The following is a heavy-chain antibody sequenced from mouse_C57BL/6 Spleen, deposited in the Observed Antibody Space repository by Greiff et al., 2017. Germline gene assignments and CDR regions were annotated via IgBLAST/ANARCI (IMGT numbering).Heavy chain of an antibody. V-gene: IGHV5-9*01. J-gene: IGHJ4*01. Sequence: EVQRVESGGGLVKPGGSLKLSCAASGFTFSSYTMSWVRQTPEKRLEWVATISGGGGNTYYPDSVKGRFTISRDNAKNALYLQMSSLRSEDTALYYCEATRDGMDYWGQGTSGTVSS. CDR2: ISGGGGNT. CDR1: GFTFSSYT. CDR3: EATRDGMDY. D-gene: IGHD3-2*02.